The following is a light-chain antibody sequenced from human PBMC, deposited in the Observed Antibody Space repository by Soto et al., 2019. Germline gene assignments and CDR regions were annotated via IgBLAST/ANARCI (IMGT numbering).Light chain of an antibody. Sequence: DIQMTQSPSTVSASVGDGVTITCRASQSISTWLAWYQQKPGKAPNLLIYDASTLESGGPSGFSGSGSGTEFTLTISSLQPDESATYYCQQYTSFPYTCGQGPKLEIK. V-gene: IGKV1-5*01. CDR2: DAS. CDR3: QQYTSFPYT. CDR1: QSISTW. J-gene: IGKJ2*01.